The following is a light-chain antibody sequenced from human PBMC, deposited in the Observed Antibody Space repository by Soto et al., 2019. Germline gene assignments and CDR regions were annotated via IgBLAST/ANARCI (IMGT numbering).Light chain of an antibody. J-gene: IGLJ3*02. V-gene: IGLV1-40*01. CDR1: SSNIGAGYD. CDR3: QSYDSSLSGSV. Sequence: QSVLTQPPSVSGAPGQRVTISCTGSSSNIGAGYDVHWYLQIPGTAPKLLIYGNSNRPSGVPDRFSVSKSGPSASLAITGLQAEDEADYYCQSYDSSLSGSVFGGGTKLTVL. CDR2: GNS.